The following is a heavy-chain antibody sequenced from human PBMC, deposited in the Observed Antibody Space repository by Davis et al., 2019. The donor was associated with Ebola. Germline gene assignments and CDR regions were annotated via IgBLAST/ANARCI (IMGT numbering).Heavy chain of an antibody. Sequence: GESLMTSCAASGLSFSSYDMLRVRQSPGKGLEWVSGVGTAGDPFYPGSVEGRFTISRQNGKSCLYLQMNSLRVGNTAVYYCARAGWFGGLDVWGQGTTVIVSS. D-gene: IGHD3-10*01. CDR2: VGTAGDP. V-gene: IGHV3-13*05. J-gene: IGHJ6*02. CDR1: GLSFSSYD. CDR3: ARAGWFGGLDV.